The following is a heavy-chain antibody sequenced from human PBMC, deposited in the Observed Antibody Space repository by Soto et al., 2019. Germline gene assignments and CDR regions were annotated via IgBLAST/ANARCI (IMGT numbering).Heavy chain of an antibody. CDR2: IIPIFGTA. J-gene: IGHJ6*02. D-gene: IGHD2-21*02. CDR3: VRDVLGCGGDCYYYYYYGMDV. V-gene: IGHV1-69*01. Sequence: QVQLVQSGAEVKKPGSSVKVSCKASGGTFSSYAISWVRQAPGQGLEWMGGIIPIFGTANYAQKFQGRVTITADESTSTAYMELSSLRSEDTVVYYCVRDVLGCGGDCYYYYYYGMDVWGQGTTVTVSS. CDR1: GGTFSSYA.